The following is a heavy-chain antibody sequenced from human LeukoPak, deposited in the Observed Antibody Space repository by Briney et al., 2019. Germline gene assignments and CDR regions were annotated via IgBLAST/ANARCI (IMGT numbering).Heavy chain of an antibody. D-gene: IGHD2-15*01. CDR1: GGSIGSGNYY. CDR2: IYTSGTT. J-gene: IGHJ4*02. Sequence: SETLSLTCTVSGGSIGSGNYYWSWIRLPAGKGLEWIGRIYTSGTTYYNPSLKSRVTISIDTSKNRFSLNLSSVTAADTAVYYCAGDWRGHCSGGSCYVFWGQGTLVTVSS. V-gene: IGHV4-61*02. CDR3: AGDWRGHCSGGSCYVF.